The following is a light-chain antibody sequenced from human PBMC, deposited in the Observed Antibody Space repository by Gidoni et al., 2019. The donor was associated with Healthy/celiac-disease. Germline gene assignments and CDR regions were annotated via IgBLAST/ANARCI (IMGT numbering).Light chain of an antibody. Sequence: EIVMTPSPATLSVSPGERATLSCRASQSVSSNLALYQQKPGQAPRLLIYGASTRATGIPARFSGSGSGTEFALTISSLQSEDLAVYYCQQYNNWPRTFGQGTKVEIK. J-gene: IGKJ1*01. V-gene: IGKV3-15*01. CDR3: QQYNNWPRT. CDR1: QSVSSN. CDR2: GAS.